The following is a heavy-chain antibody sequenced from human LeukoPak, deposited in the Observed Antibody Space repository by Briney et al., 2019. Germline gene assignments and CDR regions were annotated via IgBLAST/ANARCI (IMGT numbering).Heavy chain of an antibody. J-gene: IGHJ5*02. CDR3: ARGRITMVRGVNYWFDP. D-gene: IGHD3-10*01. Sequence: SETLSLTCAVYGGSFSGYYWSWIRQPPGKGLEWIGEINHSGSTNYNPSLKSRVTISVDTSKTQFSLKLSSVTAADTAVYYCARGRITMVRGVNYWFDPWGQGTLVTVSS. CDR1: GGSFSGYY. CDR2: INHSGST. V-gene: IGHV4-34*01.